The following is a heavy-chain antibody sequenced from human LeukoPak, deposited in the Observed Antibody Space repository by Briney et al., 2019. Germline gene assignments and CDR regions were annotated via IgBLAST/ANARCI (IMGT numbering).Heavy chain of an antibody. Sequence: GGSLRLSCAASGFTVSRNYMSWVRQAPGKGLEWVSVIYSGGETYYADSVKGRFTISRDNSKNTLYLQMNSLRAEDTAVYYCASHYGSGKWFDYWGQGTLVTVSS. CDR2: IYSGGET. CDR1: GFTVSRNY. CDR3: ASHYGSGKWFDY. J-gene: IGHJ4*02. V-gene: IGHV3-53*01. D-gene: IGHD3-10*01.